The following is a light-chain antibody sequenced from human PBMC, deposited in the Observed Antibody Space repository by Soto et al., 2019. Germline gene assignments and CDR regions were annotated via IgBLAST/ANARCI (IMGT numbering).Light chain of an antibody. J-gene: IGKJ4*01. CDR2: DAS. CDR3: QQRGGWPLT. CDR1: QGVGRF. Sequence: EIVLTQSPAPLSLSPGERAALSCRASQGVGRFLAWYQQKPGQAPRLLIYDASTRATGIPARFSGSGSETDFTLAIDNLEPEDFAVYYCQQRGGWPLTFGGGTKVEIK. V-gene: IGKV3-11*01.